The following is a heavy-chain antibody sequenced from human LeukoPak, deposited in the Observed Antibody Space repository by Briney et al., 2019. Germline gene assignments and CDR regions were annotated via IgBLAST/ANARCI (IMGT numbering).Heavy chain of an antibody. V-gene: IGHV3-15*01. CDR2: IKSKTDGGTT. Sequence: GRSLRLSCAASGITFSNAWMSWVRQAPGKGLEWLGRIKSKTDGGTTDYAAPVRGRFTISRDDSKNTVYLQMNSLRTEDTAVYYCTTVRGSSWQYCQHWGQGTLVTASS. J-gene: IGHJ1*01. D-gene: IGHD6-13*01. CDR3: TTVRGSSWQYCQH. CDR1: GITFSNAW.